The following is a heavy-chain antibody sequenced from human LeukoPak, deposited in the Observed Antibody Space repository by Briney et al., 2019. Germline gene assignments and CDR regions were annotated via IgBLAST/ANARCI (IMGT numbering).Heavy chain of an antibody. V-gene: IGHV3-7*03. D-gene: IGHD6-13*01. CDR2: IKQDGTVQ. Sequence: GSLRLSCAASGFALSAYWMNWVRQAPGKGLQWLANIKQDGTVQHYVDSVKGRFTISRDNAKNSLFLQMNSLRAEDTAVYYCAKHLGSSWYYFDYWGQGTLVTVSS. CDR1: GFALSAYW. CDR3: AKHLGSSWYYFDY. J-gene: IGHJ4*02.